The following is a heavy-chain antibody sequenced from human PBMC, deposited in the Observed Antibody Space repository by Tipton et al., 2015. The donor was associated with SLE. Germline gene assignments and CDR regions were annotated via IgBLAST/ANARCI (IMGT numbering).Heavy chain of an antibody. CDR1: GFTFSSYG. CDR3: ARVLMWREDFWSGYRYFDL. V-gene: IGHV3-48*01. J-gene: IGHJ2*01. CDR2: ISSSSSTI. D-gene: IGHD3-3*01. Sequence: SLRLSCAASGFTFSSYGMHWVRQAPGKGLEWVSYISSSSSTIYYADSVKGRFTISRDNAKNSLYLQMNSLRAEDTAVYYCARVLMWREDFWSGYRYFDLWGRGTLVTVSS.